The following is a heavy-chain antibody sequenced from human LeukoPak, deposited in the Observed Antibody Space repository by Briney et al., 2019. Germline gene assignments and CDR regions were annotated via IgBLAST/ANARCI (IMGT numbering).Heavy chain of an antibody. Sequence: ASVKVSCKASGYTFTGYYMHWVRQAPGQGLEWMGWINPNSGGTNYAQKFQDRVTMTRNTSISTAYMELSRLRSDDTAVYYCAREVGAPANWFDPWGQATLVTVSS. D-gene: IGHD1-26*01. CDR2: INPNSGGT. V-gene: IGHV1-2*02. CDR3: AREVGAPANWFDP. CDR1: GYTFTGYY. J-gene: IGHJ5*02.